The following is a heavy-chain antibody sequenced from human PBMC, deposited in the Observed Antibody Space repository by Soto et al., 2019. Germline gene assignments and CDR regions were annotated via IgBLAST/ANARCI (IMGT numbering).Heavy chain of an antibody. CDR2: ISAYNGNT. J-gene: IGHJ4*02. CDR1: GYTFTSYG. D-gene: IGHD6-19*01. Sequence: ASVKVSCKASGYTFTSYGISWVRQAPGQGLEWMGWISAYNGNTNYAQKLQGRVTITADESTSTAYMELSSLRSEDTAVYYCASGIAVAGESLYWGQGTLVTVSS. V-gene: IGHV1-18*04. CDR3: ASGIAVAGESLY.